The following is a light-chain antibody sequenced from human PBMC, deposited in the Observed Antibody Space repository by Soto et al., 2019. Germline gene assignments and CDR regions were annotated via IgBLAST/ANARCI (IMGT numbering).Light chain of an antibody. CDR2: EAS. CDR3: QQRSDWPIT. V-gene: IGKV3-11*01. CDR1: QSVRSH. J-gene: IGKJ5*01. Sequence: EIVLTQSPATLSLSPGERATLXXRGSQSVRSHLVWYQQKPGQAPRXLIYEASNRATGIPARFSGSGAGTDFTLTISSLEPEDFAVYYCQQRSDWPITFGQGTRLEIK.